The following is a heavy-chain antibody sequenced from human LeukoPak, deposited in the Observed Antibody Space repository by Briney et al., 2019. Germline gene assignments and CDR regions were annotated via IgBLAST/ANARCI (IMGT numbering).Heavy chain of an antibody. V-gene: IGHV1-18*01. CDR3: ARKMYYYDSSGPNGGAFDI. J-gene: IGHJ3*02. Sequence: GASVTVSCTASGYTFTSYGISWVRQAPGQGLEWMGWISAYNGNTNYAQKFQGRVTITADESTSTAYMELSSLRSEDTAVYYCARKMYYYDSSGPNGGAFDIWGQGTMVTVSS. D-gene: IGHD3-22*01. CDR1: GYTFTSYG. CDR2: ISAYNGNT.